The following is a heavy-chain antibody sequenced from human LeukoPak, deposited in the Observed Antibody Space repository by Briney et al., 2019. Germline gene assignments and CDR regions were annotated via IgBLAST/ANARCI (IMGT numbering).Heavy chain of an antibody. CDR3: ASLISLGS. CDR1: GGSFNGYY. CDR2: INHSGST. Sequence: SETLSLTCAVYGGSFNGYYWSWIRQPPGKGLEWIGEINHSGSTNYNPSLKSRVTISVDTSKNQFSLKLSSVTAADTAVYYCASLISLGSWGQGTLVTVSS. D-gene: IGHD3-10*01. J-gene: IGHJ4*02. V-gene: IGHV4-34*01.